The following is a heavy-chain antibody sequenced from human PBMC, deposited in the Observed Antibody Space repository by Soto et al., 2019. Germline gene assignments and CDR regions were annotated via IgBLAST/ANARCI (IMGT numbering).Heavy chain of an antibody. CDR1: GFTFSSYA. J-gene: IGHJ6*02. CDR3: AREGGYGMDV. V-gene: IGHV3-30-3*01. CDR2: ISYDGSNK. Sequence: GGSLRLSCAASGFTFSSYAMHWVRQAPGKGLEWVAVISYDGSNKYYADSVKSRFTISRDNSKNTLYLQMNSLRAEDTAVYYCAREGGYGMDVWGQGTTVTVSS. D-gene: IGHD3-16*01.